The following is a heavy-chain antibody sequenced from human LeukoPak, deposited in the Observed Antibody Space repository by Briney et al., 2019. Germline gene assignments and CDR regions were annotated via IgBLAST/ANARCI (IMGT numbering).Heavy chain of an antibody. V-gene: IGHV1-3*01. CDR2: INAGNGNT. J-gene: IGHJ4*02. D-gene: IGHD3-16*02. Sequence: ASVKVSCKASGGTFSSYAISWVRQAPGQRLEWMGWINAGNGNTKYSQKFQGRVTITRDTSASTAYMELSSLRSEDTAVYYCARDGEYVWGSYRPRLNTFDYWGQGTLVTVSS. CDR1: GGTFSSYA. CDR3: ARDGEYVWGSYRPRLNTFDY.